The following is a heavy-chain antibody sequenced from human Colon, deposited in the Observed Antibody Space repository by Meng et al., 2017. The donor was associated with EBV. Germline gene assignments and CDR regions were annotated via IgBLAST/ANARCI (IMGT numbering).Heavy chain of an antibody. CDR3: ARVSSGWDYFDY. CDR1: GGSVSSGGYY. Sequence: QLQQPGPGLVKPSQTRSLTCAVSGGSVSSGGYYWTWIRQHPGKGLEWFGHIYYSGSTFYNPSLKTRVIISIDTSKNQFSLNLRSVTAADTAVYYCARVSSGWDYFDYWGQGTLVTVSS. D-gene: IGHD6-19*01. J-gene: IGHJ4*02. V-gene: IGHV4-31*11. CDR2: IYYSGST.